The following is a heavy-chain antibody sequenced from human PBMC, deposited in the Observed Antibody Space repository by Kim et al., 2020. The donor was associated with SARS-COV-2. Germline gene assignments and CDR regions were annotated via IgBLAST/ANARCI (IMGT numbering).Heavy chain of an antibody. D-gene: IGHD5-12*01. CDR1: GFTFSSYG. Sequence: GGSLRLSCAASGFTFSSYGMHWVRQAPGKGLEWVAVISYDGSNKYYADSVKGRFTISRDNSKNTLYLQMNSLRAEDTAVYYCAKDSPLVATINPIDYWGQGTLVTVSS. CDR2: ISYDGSNK. V-gene: IGHV3-30*18. J-gene: IGHJ4*02. CDR3: AKDSPLVATINPIDY.